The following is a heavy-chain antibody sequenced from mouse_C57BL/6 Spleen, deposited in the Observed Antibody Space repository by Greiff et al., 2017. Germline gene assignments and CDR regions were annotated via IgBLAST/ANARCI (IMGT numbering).Heavy chain of an antibody. Sequence: QVQLQQSGAELVRPGTSVKVSCKASGYAFTNYLIEWVKQRPGQGLEWIGVINPGSGGTNYNEKFKGKATLTADKSSSTAYMQLSSLTSEDSAVYFCARSGDCDYAMDYWGQGTSVTVSS. D-gene: IGHD3-3*01. CDR2: INPGSGGT. CDR1: GYAFTNYL. CDR3: ARSGDCDYAMDY. J-gene: IGHJ4*01. V-gene: IGHV1-54*01.